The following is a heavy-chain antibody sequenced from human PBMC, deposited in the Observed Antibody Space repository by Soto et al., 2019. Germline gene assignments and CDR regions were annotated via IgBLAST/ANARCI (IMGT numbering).Heavy chain of an antibody. CDR1: GFTFSSYG. J-gene: IGHJ6*02. D-gene: IGHD6-13*01. CDR3: ARGGIAAAAYYYGMDV. V-gene: IGHV3-33*01. CDR2: IWYDGSNK. Sequence: QVQLVESGGGVVQPGRSLRLSCAASGFTFSSYGMHWVRQAPGKGLEWVAVIWYDGSNKYYADSVKGRFTISRDNSQNTLYLQMNSLRAEDTAVYYCARGGIAAAAYYYGMDVWGQGTTVTVSS.